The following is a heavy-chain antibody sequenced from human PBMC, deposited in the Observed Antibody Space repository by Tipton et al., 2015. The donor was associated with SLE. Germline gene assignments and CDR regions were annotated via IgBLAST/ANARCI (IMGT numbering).Heavy chain of an antibody. D-gene: IGHD3-22*01. Sequence: TLSLTCTVSGASVSSSGYYWGWIRQPPGKGLEWIGSIYYSGSTYYNPSLKSRVTISVDTSKNQFSLKLSSVTAADTAVYYCARGLNYYDSSGYYPFYYMDVWGKGTTVTVSS. CDR3: ARGLNYYDSSGYYPFYYMDV. CDR2: IYYSGST. CDR1: GASVSSSGYY. V-gene: IGHV4-39*07. J-gene: IGHJ6*03.